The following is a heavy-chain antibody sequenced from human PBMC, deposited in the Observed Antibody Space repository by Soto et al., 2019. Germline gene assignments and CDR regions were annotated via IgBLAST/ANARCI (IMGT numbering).Heavy chain of an antibody. CDR2: MFYGVST. CDR1: GSSINSSGYY. Sequence: SETLSLTCTVSGSSINSSGYYWGWIRQPPGKGLEWIGSMFYGVSTYYNPSLKSRVTVSVDTSKSQFSLNLRSVTAADTAVYYCARLPSRHLVDYWGQGTLVTVSS. J-gene: IGHJ4*02. CDR3: ARLPSRHLVDY. V-gene: IGHV4-39*01. D-gene: IGHD3-3*02.